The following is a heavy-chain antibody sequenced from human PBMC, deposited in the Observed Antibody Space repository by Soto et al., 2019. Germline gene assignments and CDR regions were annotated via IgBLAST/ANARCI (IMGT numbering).Heavy chain of an antibody. CDR3: ARDFSSGSYHYYFDY. CDR2: IIPIFGTA. Sequence: QVQLVQSGAEVKKPGSSVKVSCKASGGTFSSYAISWVRQAPGQGLEWMGGIIPIFGTANYAQKSQGRVTITADESTSTAYMELSSLRSEDTAVYYCARDFSSGSYHYYFDYWGQGTLVTVSS. CDR1: GGTFSSYA. V-gene: IGHV1-69*01. J-gene: IGHJ4*02. D-gene: IGHD1-26*01.